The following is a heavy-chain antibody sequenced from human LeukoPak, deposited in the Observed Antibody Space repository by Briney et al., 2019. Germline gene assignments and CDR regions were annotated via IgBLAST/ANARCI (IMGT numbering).Heavy chain of an antibody. D-gene: IGHD5-12*01. CDR3: ARARSGYGFDP. CDR2: INHSGST. J-gene: IGHJ5*02. Sequence: SETLSLTCAVHGGSFSGYYWSWIRQPPGKGLEWIGEINHSGSTNYNPSLKSRVTISVDTSKNQFSLKLSSVTAADTAVYYCARARSGYGFDPWGQGTLVTVSS. CDR1: GGSFSGYY. V-gene: IGHV4-34*01.